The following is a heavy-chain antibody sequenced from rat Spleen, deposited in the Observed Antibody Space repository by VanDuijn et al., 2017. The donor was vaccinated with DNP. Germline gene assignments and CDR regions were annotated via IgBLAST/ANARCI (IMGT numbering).Heavy chain of an antibody. J-gene: IGHJ2*01. CDR2: INKDSSTT. CDR3: ARSELAYFAY. Sequence: EVKLVESGGGLVQPGRSLKLSCAASGFNFNDCWLGWVRQAPGKGLEWIGEINKDSSTTNSSPSLRERFTISRDNAQNSLYLQMNSLRSEDTATYYCARSELAYFAYWGQGVMVTVSS. CDR1: GFNFNDCW. V-gene: IGHV4-2*01. D-gene: IGHD5-1*01.